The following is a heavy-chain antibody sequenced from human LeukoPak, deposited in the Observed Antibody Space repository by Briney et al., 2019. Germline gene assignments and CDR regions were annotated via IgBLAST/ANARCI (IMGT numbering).Heavy chain of an antibody. CDR3: AREMKAAAGRSHFDY. D-gene: IGHD6-13*01. CDR2: IIPILGIA. CDR1: GGTFGSYA. Sequence: GSPVKVSCKASGGTFGSYAISWVRQAPGQGLEWMGRIIPILGIANYAQKFQGRVTITADKSTSTAYMELSSLRSEDTAVYYCAREMKAAAGRSHFDYWGQGTLVTVSS. V-gene: IGHV1-69*04. J-gene: IGHJ4*02.